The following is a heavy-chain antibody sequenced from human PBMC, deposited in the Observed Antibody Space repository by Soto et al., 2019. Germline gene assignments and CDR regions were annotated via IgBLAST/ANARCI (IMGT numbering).Heavy chain of an antibody. CDR2: IIPILGIA. Sequence: QVQLVQSGAEVKKPGSSVKVSCKASGGTFSSYTISWVRQAPGQGLEWMGRIIPILGIANYAQKFQGRVTITADKSTSTAYMELTSLRSEDTAVYYCVSFAVGAEWFDPWGQGTPVTVSS. CDR1: GGTFSSYT. V-gene: IGHV1-69*02. J-gene: IGHJ5*02. CDR3: VSFAVGAEWFDP.